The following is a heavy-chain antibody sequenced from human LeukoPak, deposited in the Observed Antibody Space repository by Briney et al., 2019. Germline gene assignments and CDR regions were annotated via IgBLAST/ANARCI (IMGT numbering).Heavy chain of an antibody. D-gene: IGHD2-2*01. CDR2: IIPFFGTA. J-gene: IGHJ4*02. CDR3: ARHQGYCSSTRCYPLGAYFDY. V-gene: IGHV1-69*13. Sequence: ASGKLCCKASGATFTSYAISWVRQAPGQGLEWMGGIIPFFGTANYAQKYQGRVTITADESTTTAYMELSSLRSEDTAVYYCARHQGYCSSTRCYPLGAYFDYGGQGTLVTVPS. CDR1: GATFTSYA.